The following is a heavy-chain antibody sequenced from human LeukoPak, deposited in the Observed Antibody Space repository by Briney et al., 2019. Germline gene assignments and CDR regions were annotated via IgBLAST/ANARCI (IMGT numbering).Heavy chain of an antibody. CDR3: AKAGYYDILTGYYVDAFDI. J-gene: IGHJ3*02. Sequence: RGSLRLSCAASGFTFSSYAMSWVRQAPGKGLEWVSTISDSGGSTYYADSVKGRFTLSRDNSKNTLYLRMNSLRAEDTAVYYCAKAGYYDILTGYYVDAFDIWGQGTMVTVSS. V-gene: IGHV3-23*01. CDR1: GFTFSSYA. CDR2: ISDSGGST. D-gene: IGHD3-9*01.